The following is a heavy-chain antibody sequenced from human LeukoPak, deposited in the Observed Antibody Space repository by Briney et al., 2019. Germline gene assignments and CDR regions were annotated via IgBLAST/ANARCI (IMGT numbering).Heavy chain of an antibody. Sequence: PSETLSLTCTVSGGSISSGGYYWSWIRQHPGKGLEWIGYIYYSGSTYYNPSLKSRVTISVDTSKNQFSLNLSSVTAADTAVYYCARGDSSGYYYWFDPXGQGTLVTVSS. J-gene: IGHJ5*02. CDR3: ARGDSSGYYYWFDP. CDR1: GGSISSGGYY. CDR2: IYYSGST. V-gene: IGHV4-31*02. D-gene: IGHD3-22*01.